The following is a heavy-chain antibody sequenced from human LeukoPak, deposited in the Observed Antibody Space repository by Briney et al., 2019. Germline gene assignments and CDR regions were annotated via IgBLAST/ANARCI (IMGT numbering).Heavy chain of an antibody. Sequence: GGSLRLSCAASVFIFTNYFMSWVRQAPWKGLEWVVSIKHDGSEKYYVDSVRGRFTISRDNTMNSLYLQMSSLRAEDTAVYYCATDRGWRTSGYYLYYFEYWGQGTLVTYSS. CDR2: IKHDGSEK. J-gene: IGHJ4*02. D-gene: IGHD3-3*01. CDR3: ATDRGWRTSGYYLYYFEY. V-gene: IGHV3-7*01. CDR1: VFIFTNYF.